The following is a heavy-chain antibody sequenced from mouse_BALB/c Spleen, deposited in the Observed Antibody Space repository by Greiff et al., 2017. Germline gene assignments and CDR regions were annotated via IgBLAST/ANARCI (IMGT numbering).Heavy chain of an antibody. CDR2: ISSGGGST. D-gene: IGHD1-1*01. V-gene: IGHV5-12-1*01. Sequence: EVQGVESGGGLVKPGGSLKLSCAASGFAFSSYDMSWVRQTPEKRLEWVAYISSGGGSTYYPDTVKGRFTISRDNAKNTLYLQMSSLKSDDTAMYYCARLYYYGSSPYYFDYWGQGTTLTVSS. CDR1: GFAFSSYD. J-gene: IGHJ2*01. CDR3: ARLYYYGSSPYYFDY.